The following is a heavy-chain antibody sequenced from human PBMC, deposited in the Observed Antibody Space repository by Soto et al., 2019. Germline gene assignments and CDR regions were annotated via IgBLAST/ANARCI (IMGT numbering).Heavy chain of an antibody. Sequence: ASVKVSCKASGYTFTSYGISWVRQAPGQGLEWMGWISAYNGNTNYAQKFQGRVSMTTDTSTSTASMELRSLRSDDTAVYYCARSGSMPYYYYGMDVWGQGTTVTVSS. CDR3: ARSGSMPYYYYGMDV. CDR1: GYTFTSYG. V-gene: IGHV1-18*01. J-gene: IGHJ6*02. CDR2: ISAYNGNT. D-gene: IGHD3-10*01.